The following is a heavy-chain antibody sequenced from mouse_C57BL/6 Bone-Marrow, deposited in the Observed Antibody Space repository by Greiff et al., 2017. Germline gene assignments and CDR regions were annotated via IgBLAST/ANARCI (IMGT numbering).Heavy chain of an antibody. V-gene: IGHV1-61*01. CDR2: IYPSDSET. D-gene: IGHD2-1*01. Sequence: VQLQQPGAELVRPGSSVKLSCKASGYTFTSYWMDWVKQRPGQGLEWIGNIYPSDSETHYNQKFKDKATLTVDKSSSTAYMQLSSLTSEDSAVYYCARVGREGNSPYDAMDYWGQGTSVTVSS. J-gene: IGHJ4*01. CDR1: GYTFTSYW. CDR3: ARVGREGNSPYDAMDY.